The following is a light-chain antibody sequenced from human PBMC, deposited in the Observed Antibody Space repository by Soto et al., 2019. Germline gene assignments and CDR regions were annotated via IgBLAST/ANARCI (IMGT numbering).Light chain of an antibody. J-gene: IGKJ4*01. CDR2: GTS. CDR1: QSVGTKY. CDR3: QQYVTSPLT. V-gene: IGKV3-20*01. Sequence: EIVLTQSPDTLALSPGDTATLSCRTSQSVGTKYLAWYQQKPGQAPRLLIYGTSRRATASPDRISGSGSGTDFTLTISRLEPEDFAVYYCQQYVTSPLTFGGGTKVEIK.